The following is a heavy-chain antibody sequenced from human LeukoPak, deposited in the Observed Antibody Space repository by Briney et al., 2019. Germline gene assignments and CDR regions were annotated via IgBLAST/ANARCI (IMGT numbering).Heavy chain of an antibody. CDR1: GFTFSSYS. J-gene: IGHJ4*02. D-gene: IGHD4-17*01. V-gene: IGHV3-48*01. CDR3: ARDSVTTPPYYFDY. CDR2: ISSSSSTI. Sequence: PGGSLRLSCAASGFTFSSYSMTWVRQAPGKGLEWVSYISSSSSTIYYADSVKGRFTISRDNAKNSLYLQMNSLRAEDTAVYYCARDSVTTPPYYFDYWGQGTLVTVSS.